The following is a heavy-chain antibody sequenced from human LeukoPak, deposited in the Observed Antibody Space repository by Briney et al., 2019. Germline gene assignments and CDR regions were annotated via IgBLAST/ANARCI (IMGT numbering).Heavy chain of an antibody. V-gene: IGHV4-61*01. CDR2: IYYSGST. Sequence: PSETLSLTCTVSGGSVSSGSYYWSWIRQPPGKGLEWIGYIYYSGSTNYNSSLKSRVTISVDTSKNQFSLKLSSVTAADTAVYYCARGYSSGWYVDYWGQGTLVTVSS. D-gene: IGHD6-19*01. J-gene: IGHJ4*02. CDR1: GGSVSSGSYY. CDR3: ARGYSSGWYVDY.